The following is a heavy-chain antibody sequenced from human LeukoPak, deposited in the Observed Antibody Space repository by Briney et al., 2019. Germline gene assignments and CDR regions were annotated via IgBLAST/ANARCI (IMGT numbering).Heavy chain of an antibody. J-gene: IGHJ4*02. Sequence: GRSLRLSCAASGFTFSSYGMHGVRQAPGKGLEWGAVIWYDGSNKYYADSVKGRFTISRDNSKNTLYLQMNSLRAEDTAVYYCARDGRGYSYGYPLDYWGQGTLVTVSS. CDR2: IWYDGSNK. D-gene: IGHD5-18*01. CDR3: ARDGRGYSYGYPLDY. CDR1: GFTFSSYG. V-gene: IGHV3-33*01.